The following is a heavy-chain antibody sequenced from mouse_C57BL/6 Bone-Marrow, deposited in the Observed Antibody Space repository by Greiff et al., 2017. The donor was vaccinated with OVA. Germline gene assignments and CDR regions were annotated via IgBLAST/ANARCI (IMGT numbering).Heavy chain of an antibody. D-gene: IGHD1-1*01. Sequence: QVQLKESGAELVKPGASVKLSCKASGYTFTSYWMHWVKQRPGQGLEWIGMIHPNSGSTNYNEKFKSKATLTVDKSSSTAYMQLSSLTSEDSAVYYCARAPRYYGSSHWYFDVWGTGTTVTVSS. CDR1: GYTFTSYW. CDR3: ARAPRYYGSSHWYFDV. J-gene: IGHJ1*03. V-gene: IGHV1-64*01. CDR2: IHPNSGST.